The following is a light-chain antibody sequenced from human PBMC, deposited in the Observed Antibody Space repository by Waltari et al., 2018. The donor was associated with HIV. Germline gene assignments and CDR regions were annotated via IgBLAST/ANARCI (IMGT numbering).Light chain of an antibody. CDR1: SSNIGRNS. J-gene: IGLJ3*02. CDR3: SAWDDSLKGDV. Sequence: QSVLTQQPSASATPGMRVTISCPGSSSNIGRNSLNWYQQLPGTAPKVFIHSNNQRPSGVPDRFSGSRSGTSASLAISGLQSEDEADYYCSAWDDSLKGDVFGGGTKLTVL. CDR2: SNN. V-gene: IGLV1-44*01.